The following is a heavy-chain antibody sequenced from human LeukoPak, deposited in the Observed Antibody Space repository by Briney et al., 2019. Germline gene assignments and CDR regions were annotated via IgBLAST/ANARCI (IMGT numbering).Heavy chain of an antibody. CDR1: GYTFTSYG. CDR2: ISAYNGNT. Sequence: ASVKVSCKASGYTFTSYGISWVRQAPGQGLEWMGWISAYNGNTNYAQKLQGRVTMTTDTSTSTAYMELRSLRSDDTAVYYCARDHSSSWGNYYYYGMDVWGQGTTVTVSS. D-gene: IGHD6-13*01. V-gene: IGHV1-18*01. CDR3: ARDHSSSWGNYYYYGMDV. J-gene: IGHJ6*02.